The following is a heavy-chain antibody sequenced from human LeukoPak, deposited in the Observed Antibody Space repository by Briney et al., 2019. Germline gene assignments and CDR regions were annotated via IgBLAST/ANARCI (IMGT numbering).Heavy chain of an antibody. CDR3: VRGVGVSRFNYLDP. CDR1: GFTSSSYT. Sequence: GGSLRLSCSASGFTSSSYTMNWIRQAPGKGLEWVSSISPSSSMMHYGDSVRGRFTTSRDNSKNTLYLHMNSLRDDDTAVYYCVRGVGVSRFNYLDPWGQGTLVIVSS. V-gene: IGHV3-48*02. CDR2: ISPSSSMM. J-gene: IGHJ5*02. D-gene: IGHD1-7*01.